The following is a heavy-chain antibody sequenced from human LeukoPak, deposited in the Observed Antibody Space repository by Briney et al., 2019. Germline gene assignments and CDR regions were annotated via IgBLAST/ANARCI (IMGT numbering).Heavy chain of an antibody. Sequence: ASVKVSCKASGYTFTSYGISWVRQAPGQGLEWMGWISAYNGNTNYAQKLQGRVTMTTDTSTSTAYMELRSLRSDDTAVYYCARSDYDDSSGYYLSFDYWGQGTLVTVSS. D-gene: IGHD3-22*01. CDR3: ARSDYDDSSGYYLSFDY. CDR1: GYTFTSYG. CDR2: ISAYNGNT. J-gene: IGHJ4*02. V-gene: IGHV1-18*01.